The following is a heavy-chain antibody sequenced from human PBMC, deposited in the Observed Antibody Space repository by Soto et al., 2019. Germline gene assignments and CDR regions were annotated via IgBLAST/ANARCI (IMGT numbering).Heavy chain of an antibody. CDR1: GGTFSSYA. D-gene: IGHD3-10*01. CDR2: IIPIFGTA. J-gene: IGHJ6*02. V-gene: IGHV1-69*01. CDR3: AREVMVRGVAYYYYYYGMDV. Sequence: QVQLVQSGAEVKKPGSSVKVSCKASGGTFSSYAISWVRQAPGQGLKWMGGIIPIFGTANYAQKFQGRVTITADESTSTAYMELSSLRSDDTAVYYCAREVMVRGVAYYYYYYGMDVWGQGTTVTVSS.